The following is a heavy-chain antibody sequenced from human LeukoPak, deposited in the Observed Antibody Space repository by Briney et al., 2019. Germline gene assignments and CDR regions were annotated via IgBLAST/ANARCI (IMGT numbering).Heavy chain of an antibody. J-gene: IGHJ4*02. CDR3: ERAEDYYFDY. V-gene: IGHV1-69*05. CDR2: IIPIFGTA. CDR1: VGTFSSYA. Sequence: GASVKVSCKASVGTFSSYAISWVRQAPGQGLEWMGGIIPIFGTANYAQKFQRRVTITTDESTSTAYRDLSTLRSEDTAVYYCERAEDYYFDYWGQGTLVTVSS.